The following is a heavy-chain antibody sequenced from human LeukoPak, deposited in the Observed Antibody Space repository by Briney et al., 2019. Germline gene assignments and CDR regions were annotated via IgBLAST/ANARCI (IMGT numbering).Heavy chain of an antibody. D-gene: IGHD6-6*01. J-gene: IGHJ3*02. CDR1: GGSISSTSYY. CDR2: IYYSGST. Sequence: PSGTLSLTCTVSGGSISSTSYYWGWIRQPPGKGLEWIGNIYYSGSTYYTPSLKSRVTISVDTSKNQFSLKLSSVTAADTAVYYCARRGRVEYSSSSYAFDIWGQGTMVTVSS. CDR3: ARRGRVEYSSSSYAFDI. V-gene: IGHV4-39*01.